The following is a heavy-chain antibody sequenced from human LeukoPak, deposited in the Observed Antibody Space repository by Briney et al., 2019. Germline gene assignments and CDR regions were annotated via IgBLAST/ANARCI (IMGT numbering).Heavy chain of an antibody. CDR3: ARDRLLEDRDYHYYYYMDV. CDR2: ISYDGSNK. Sequence: GRSLRLSCAASGFTFSSYAMHWVRQAPGKGLEWVTVISYDGSNKYYADSVKGRFTISRDNAKNSLSLQMNSLRAEDTAVYYCARDRLLEDRDYHYYYYMDVWGIGTTVTVSS. CDR1: GFTFSSYA. V-gene: IGHV3-30*04. J-gene: IGHJ6*03. D-gene: IGHD1-1*01.